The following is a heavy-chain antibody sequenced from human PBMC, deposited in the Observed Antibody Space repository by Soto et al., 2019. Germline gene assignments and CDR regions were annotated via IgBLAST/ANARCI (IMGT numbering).Heavy chain of an antibody. CDR1: GFTFSDHY. Sequence: EVQLVESGGGLVQPGGSLRLSCAASGFTFSDHYMDWVRQAPGKGLAGVGRTRDKANRYTTEYAASVKARFIIPRDVSKTSRYLQMNSLKSEDTAVNSCARGGRDPGFDYGGQGPPVTVSS. CDR2: TRDKANRYTT. J-gene: IGHJ4*02. CDR3: ARGGRDPGFDY. V-gene: IGHV3-72*01. D-gene: IGHD1-1*01.